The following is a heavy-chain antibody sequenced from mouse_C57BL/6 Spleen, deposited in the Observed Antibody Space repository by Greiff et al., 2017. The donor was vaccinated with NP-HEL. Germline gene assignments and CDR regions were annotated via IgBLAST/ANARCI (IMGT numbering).Heavy chain of an antibody. CDR3: ARSNYYGSSYAYAMDY. CDR1: GYTFTSYW. V-gene: IGHV1-53*01. D-gene: IGHD1-1*01. J-gene: IGHJ4*01. CDR2: INPSNGGT. Sequence: VQLQQSGTELVKPGASVKLSCKASGYTFTSYWMHWVKQRPGQGLEWIGNINPSNGGTNYNEKFKSKATLTVDKSSSTAYMQLSSLTSEDSAVYYCARSNYYGSSYAYAMDYWGQGTSVTVSS.